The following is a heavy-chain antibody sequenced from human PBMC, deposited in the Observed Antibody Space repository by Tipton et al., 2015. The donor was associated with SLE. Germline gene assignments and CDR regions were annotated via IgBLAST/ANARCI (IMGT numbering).Heavy chain of an antibody. CDR2: IYYSGST. CDR3: ARDGGNWNSFDY. V-gene: IGHV4-59*01. D-gene: IGHD1-20*01. J-gene: IGHJ4*02. Sequence: TLSLTCAVYGGSFSGYYWSWIRQPPGKGLEWIGSIYYSGSTNYNPSLKSRVTISVDTSKNQFSLKLSSVTAADTAVYYCARDGGNWNSFDYWGQGTLVTVSS. CDR1: GGSFSGYY.